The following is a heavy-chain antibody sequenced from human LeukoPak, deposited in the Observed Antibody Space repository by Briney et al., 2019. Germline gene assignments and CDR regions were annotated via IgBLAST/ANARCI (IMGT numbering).Heavy chain of an antibody. D-gene: IGHD2-2*01. J-gene: IGHJ5*02. V-gene: IGHV4-59*01. CDR1: GGSISSYY. CDR3: ARARETSNWFDP. Sequence: PSETLSLTCTVSGGSISSYYWSWVRQPPGKGLEWSGYIYYSGSTNYNPSLNSRVTISVDTSKNQFSLKLSSVTAADTAVYYCARARETSNWFDPWGQGTLVTVPS. CDR2: IYYSGST.